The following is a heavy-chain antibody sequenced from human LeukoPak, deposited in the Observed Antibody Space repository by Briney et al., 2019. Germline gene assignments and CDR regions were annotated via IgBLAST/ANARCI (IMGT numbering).Heavy chain of an antibody. D-gene: IGHD2-21*02. CDR2: IYSGGST. Sequence: GGSLRLSCAASGFTVSSNYMSWVRQAPGKGLEWVSVIYSGGSTYYADSVKGRFTISRDNSKNTLYLQMNSLRAEDTAVYYCARAAAYCGGDCYPTGYFQHWGQGTLVTVSS. CDR3: ARAAAYCGGDCYPTGYFQH. J-gene: IGHJ1*01. CDR1: GFTVSSNY. V-gene: IGHV3-66*01.